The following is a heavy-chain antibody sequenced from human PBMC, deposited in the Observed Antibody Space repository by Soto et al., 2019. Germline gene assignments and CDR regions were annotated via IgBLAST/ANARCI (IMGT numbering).Heavy chain of an antibody. Sequence: SETLSLTCTVSGGSVNSDNYYWSWIRQPPGKGLEWIGYIYHTGRTNYNPSLMSRVTISLDASRNQFSLKLSSVTAADTAVFYCAREYSNSPEAFDSWGQGTLVTVSS. J-gene: IGHJ4*02. D-gene: IGHD1-26*01. CDR3: AREYSNSPEAFDS. V-gene: IGHV4-61*01. CDR1: GGSVNSDNYY. CDR2: IYHTGRT.